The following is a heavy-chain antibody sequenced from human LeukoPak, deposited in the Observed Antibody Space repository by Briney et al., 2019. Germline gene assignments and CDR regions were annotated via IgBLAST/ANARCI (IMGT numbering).Heavy chain of an antibody. V-gene: IGHV3-21*01. CDR3: ARGGYHAYYPDY. CDR2: ISSSSSYI. D-gene: IGHD5-18*01. J-gene: IGHJ4*02. Sequence: PGGSLRLSCAASGFTFSSYSMNWVRQAPGKGLEWVSSISSSSSYIYYADSVKGRFTISRDNAKNSLYLQMNSLRAEDTAVYYCARGGYHAYYPDYWGQGSLVTVSS. CDR1: GFTFSSYS.